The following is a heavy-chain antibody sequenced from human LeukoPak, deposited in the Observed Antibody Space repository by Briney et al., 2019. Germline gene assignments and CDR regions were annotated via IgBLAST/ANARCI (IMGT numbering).Heavy chain of an antibody. CDR3: ARDGYCSSTSCYLYYYYYMDV. D-gene: IGHD2-2*01. CDR2: ISAYNGNT. CDR1: GYTFTIYG. Sequence: ASVTVSCKASGYTFTIYGISWVRQAPGQGLEWMGWISAYNGNTNYAQKLQGRVTMTTDTSTSTAYMELRSLRSDDTAVYYCARDGYCSSTSCYLYYYYYMDVWGKGTTVTVSS. J-gene: IGHJ6*03. V-gene: IGHV1-18*01.